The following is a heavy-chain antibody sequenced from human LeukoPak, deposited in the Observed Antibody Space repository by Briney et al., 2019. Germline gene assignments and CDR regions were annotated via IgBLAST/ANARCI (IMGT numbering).Heavy chain of an antibody. V-gene: IGHV4-31*03. D-gene: IGHD3-10*01. CDR2: IYYSGST. Sequence: PSQTLSLTCTVSGGSISSGGYYWSWIRQHPGKGLEWIGYIYYSGSTYYNPSLKSRVTISVDTSKNQFSLKLSSVTAADTAVYYCARGPHGSARDYYYGMDVWGQGTTVTVSS. CDR1: GGSISSGGYY. J-gene: IGHJ6*02. CDR3: ARGPHGSARDYYYGMDV.